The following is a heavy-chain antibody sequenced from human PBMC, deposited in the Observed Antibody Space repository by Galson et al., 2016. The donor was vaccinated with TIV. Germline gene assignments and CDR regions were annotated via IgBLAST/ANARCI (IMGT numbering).Heavy chain of an antibody. D-gene: IGHD3-10*01. V-gene: IGHV1-46*01. CDR1: GYTFTNYH. CDR2: INPSGGST. J-gene: IGHJ4*02. CDR3: AREGSEMYNYGSGTYPEY. Sequence: SVKVSCKASGYTFTNYHMHWVRQAPGQGLEWMGIINPSGGSTLYAQKFKGRVTMTRDTSTSTVYMELSSLTSEDTAVYYCAREGSEMYNYGSGTYPEYWGQGTLVTVSS.